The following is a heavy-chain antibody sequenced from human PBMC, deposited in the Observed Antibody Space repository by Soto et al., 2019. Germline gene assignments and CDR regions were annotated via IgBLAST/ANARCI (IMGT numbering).Heavy chain of an antibody. D-gene: IGHD6-19*01. CDR3: ARDYSSGWPLPTNWFDP. CDR1: GYTFTSYA. Sequence: ASVKVSCKASGYTFTSYAMHWVRQAPGQRLEWMGWINAGNGNTKYSQKFQGRVTITRDTSASTAYMELSSLRSEDTAVYYCARDYSSGWPLPTNWFDPWGQGTLVTVSS. J-gene: IGHJ5*02. V-gene: IGHV1-3*01. CDR2: INAGNGNT.